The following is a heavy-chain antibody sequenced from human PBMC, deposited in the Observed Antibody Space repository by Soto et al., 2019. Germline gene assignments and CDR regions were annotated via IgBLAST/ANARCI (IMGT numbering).Heavy chain of an antibody. CDR2: IYHSGST. J-gene: IGHJ5*02. CDR3: ARSNYYGSGNYYFNWFDP. Sequence: SETLSLTCIVSDYSISIDYYWGWIRQPPGKGLQWIGNIYHSGSTYYNQSLKSRVTISVDTSKNQFSLKLSSVTAADTAVYYCARSNYYGSGNYYFNWFDPWGQGTLVTVSS. V-gene: IGHV4-38-2*02. CDR1: DYSISIDYY. D-gene: IGHD3-10*01.